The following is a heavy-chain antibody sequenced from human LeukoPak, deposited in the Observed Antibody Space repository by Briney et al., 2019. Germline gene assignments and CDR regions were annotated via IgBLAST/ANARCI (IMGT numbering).Heavy chain of an antibody. CDR1: GFTLRNYA. CDR2: ISGGGGST. Sequence: GGSLRLSCAASGFTLRNYAMSWVRQAPGKELEWVSAISGGGGSTDYADSVKGRFTISRDEDKNMVYLQMNSLRAEDTAVYYCARDHSPTVTLGWFDPWGQGAQVTVSS. J-gene: IGHJ5*02. CDR3: ARDHSPTVTLGWFDP. V-gene: IGHV3-23*01. D-gene: IGHD5-18*01.